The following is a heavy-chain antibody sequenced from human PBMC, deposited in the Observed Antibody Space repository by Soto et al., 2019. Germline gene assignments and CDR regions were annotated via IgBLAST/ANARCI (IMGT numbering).Heavy chain of an antibody. CDR3: ARDSPSGSYDY. Sequence: GGSLRLSCAASGFTFSSYDMHWVRQATGKGLEWVSAIGTAGDTYYPGSVKGRFTISRENAKNSLYLQMNSLRAEDTAVYYCARDSPSGSYDYWGQGTLVTVSS. D-gene: IGHD1-26*01. V-gene: IGHV3-13*01. CDR2: IGTAGDT. CDR1: GFTFSSYD. J-gene: IGHJ4*02.